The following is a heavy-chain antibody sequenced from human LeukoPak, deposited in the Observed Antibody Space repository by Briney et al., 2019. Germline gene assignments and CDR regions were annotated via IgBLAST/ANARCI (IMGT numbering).Heavy chain of an antibody. CDR2: IYYSGST. Sequence: NTSETLSLTCTVSGGSISSSSYYWSWIRQPPGKGLEWIGYIYYSGSTNYNPSLKSRVTISVDTSKNQFSLKLSSVTAADTAVYYCARAVREGSSAIWYYYYMDVWGKGTTVTVSS. V-gene: IGHV4-61*01. CDR1: GGSISSSSYY. D-gene: IGHD3-10*02. CDR3: ARAVREGSSAIWYYYYMDV. J-gene: IGHJ6*03.